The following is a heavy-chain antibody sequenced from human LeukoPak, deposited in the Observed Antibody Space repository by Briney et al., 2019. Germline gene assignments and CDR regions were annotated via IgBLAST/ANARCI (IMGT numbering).Heavy chain of an antibody. CDR3: ARGRVLYSSGWPDLDY. J-gene: IGHJ4*02. CDR1: GYTFTSYG. Sequence: ASVKVSCKASGYTFTSYGISWVRQAPGQGLEWMGWISAYNGNTNYAQKLQGRVTMTTDTSTITAYMELRSLRSDDTAVYYCARGRVLYSSGWPDLDYWGQGTLVTVSS. CDR2: ISAYNGNT. D-gene: IGHD6-19*01. V-gene: IGHV1-18*01.